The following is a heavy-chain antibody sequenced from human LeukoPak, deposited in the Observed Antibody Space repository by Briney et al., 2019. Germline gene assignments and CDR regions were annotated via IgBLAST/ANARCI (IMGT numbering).Heavy chain of an antibody. CDR2: ISGHNGNT. J-gene: IGHJ4*02. V-gene: IGHV1-18*01. CDR3: ARDTGWNEWTLGPYYCDF. D-gene: IGHD1-1*01. Sequence: ASVKVSCKASGYSFDSYGFTWVRQVPGQGLEWMGWISGHNGNTKYAQGFQDRVTMTTDPSTTTAYLEVRSLKSDDTAVYYCARDTGWNEWTLGPYYCDFWGQGSLVTVSS. CDR1: GYSFDSYG.